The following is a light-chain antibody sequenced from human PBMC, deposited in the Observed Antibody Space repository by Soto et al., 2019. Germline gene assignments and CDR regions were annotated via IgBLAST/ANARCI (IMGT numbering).Light chain of an antibody. Sequence: EIVMTQSPATLSVSPGERATFSSRPSQSVGTYLAWYQQKPAQAPRIHIYVSSTRAAGISPRFSGGGSGTEFTLTISSLQSEDFAVYHCQQYNDWPRTFGQGTKVGIK. CDR2: VSS. CDR1: QSVGTY. CDR3: QQYNDWPRT. J-gene: IGKJ1*01. V-gene: IGKV3-15*01.